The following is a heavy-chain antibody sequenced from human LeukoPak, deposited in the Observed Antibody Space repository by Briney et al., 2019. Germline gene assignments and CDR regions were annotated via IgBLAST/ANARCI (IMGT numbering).Heavy chain of an antibody. CDR3: ARRLGRSFDY. D-gene: IGHD2-21*01. J-gene: IGHJ4*02. CDR1: GYTFTGYY. CDR2: INIGNGNT. Sequence: ASVKVSCKASGYTFTGYYMHWVRQAPGQRLEWMGWINIGNGNTKYSQNFQGRITITRDTSATTAYMDLSSLRSEDTAMYYCARRLGRSFDYWGQGTLVTVSS. V-gene: IGHV1-3*04.